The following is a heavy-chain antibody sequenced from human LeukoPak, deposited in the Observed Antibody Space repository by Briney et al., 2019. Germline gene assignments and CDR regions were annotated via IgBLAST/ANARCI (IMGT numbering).Heavy chain of an antibody. CDR1: GYTFTGYY. V-gene: IGHV1-2*02. D-gene: IGHD4/OR15-4a*01. CDR3: ARESRKLTTIDY. J-gene: IGHJ4*02. Sequence: ASVKVSCTASGYTFTGYYMHWVRQAPGQGLEWMGWINPNSGGTNYAQKFQGRVTMTRETSISTAYMELSRLRSDDTAVYYCARESRKLTTIDYWGQGTLVTVSS. CDR2: INPNSGGT.